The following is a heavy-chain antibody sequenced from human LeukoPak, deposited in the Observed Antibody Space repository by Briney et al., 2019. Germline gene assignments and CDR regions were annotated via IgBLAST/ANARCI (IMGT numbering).Heavy chain of an antibody. J-gene: IGHJ4*02. V-gene: IGHV4-59*01. CDR3: ARVRVSSGSHPWYFDY. CDR1: RGSISSYY. CDR2: IYYSGST. D-gene: IGHD3-22*01. Sequence: KTSETLSLTCTVSRGSISSYYWSWIRRPPGQGLEWIGYIYYSGSTDYNPSLKSRVNISVDTSKNLFSLKLSSVTAADTAVYFCARVRVSSGSHPWYFDYWGQGTLVTVSS.